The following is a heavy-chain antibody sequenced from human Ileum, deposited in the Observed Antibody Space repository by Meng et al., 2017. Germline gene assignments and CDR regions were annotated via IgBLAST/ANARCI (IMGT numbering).Heavy chain of an antibody. J-gene: IGHJ5*02. Sequence: EVQLVVSGGGLVQPGGYLTLSCAVSGFTVSNNYVAWVRQAPGKGLEWVSITYTRGDSYYTDSVKGRFTVSRDHSTNTLFLQMNSLRLEDTAIYYCVRGGDAYSWNWFGPWGQGTLVTVSS. V-gene: IGHV3-66*02. CDR2: TYTRGDS. D-gene: IGHD2-21*02. CDR1: GFTVSNNY. CDR3: VRGGDAYSWNWFGP.